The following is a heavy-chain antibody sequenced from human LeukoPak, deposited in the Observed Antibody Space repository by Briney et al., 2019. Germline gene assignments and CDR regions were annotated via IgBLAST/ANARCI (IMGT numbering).Heavy chain of an antibody. V-gene: IGHV3-30*18. D-gene: IGHD3-10*01. CDR1: GFTFSSYG. Sequence: GGSLRLSCAASGFTFSSYGMHWVRQAPGKGLEWVAVFSYDGGNKYYLDSVKGRFTISRDNSKNILYLQVSSLRPEDTAVYYCAKGRFSMIRGVDYYFDSWGQGTLVTVSS. CDR2: FSYDGGNK. J-gene: IGHJ4*02. CDR3: AKGRFSMIRGVDYYFDS.